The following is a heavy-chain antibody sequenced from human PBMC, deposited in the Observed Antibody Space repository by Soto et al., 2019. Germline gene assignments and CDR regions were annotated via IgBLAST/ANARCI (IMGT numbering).Heavy chain of an antibody. D-gene: IGHD3-22*01. V-gene: IGHV4-34*01. J-gene: IGHJ4*02. CDR2: INHSGST. CDR1: GGSFGGYY. Sequence: SETLSLTCAVYGGSFGGYYWSWIRQPPGKGLEWIGEINHSGSTNYNPSLKSRVTISVDTSKNQFSLKLSSVTAADTAVYYCARAVSYDSSGYYFDYWGQGTLVTVS. CDR3: ARAVSYDSSGYYFDY.